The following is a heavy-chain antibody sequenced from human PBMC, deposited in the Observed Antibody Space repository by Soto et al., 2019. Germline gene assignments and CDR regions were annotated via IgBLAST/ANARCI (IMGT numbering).Heavy chain of an antibody. J-gene: IGHJ4*02. D-gene: IGHD3-22*01. V-gene: IGHV4-30-4*01. CDR1: GDSISSGDYY. Sequence: SETLSLTCTVSGDSISSGDYYWSWIRQPPGKGLEWIGYIYYSGSTYSNPSLKSRVTISVDTSKNQFSLQLSSVTAADTAVYYCARRPDYYGSSGYYFDYWGQGTLVTVSS. CDR3: ARRPDYYGSSGYYFDY. CDR2: IYYSGST.